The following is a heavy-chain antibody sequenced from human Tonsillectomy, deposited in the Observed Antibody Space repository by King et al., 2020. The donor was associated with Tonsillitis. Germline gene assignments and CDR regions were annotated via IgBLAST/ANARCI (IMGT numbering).Heavy chain of an antibody. D-gene: IGHD2-15*01. CDR2: IYYSGST. V-gene: IGHV4-30-4*07. J-gene: IGHJ4*02. CDR3: ARGYLLLPFDY. CDR1: GVSISSGGYS. Sequence: VQLQESGPGLVKPSQTLSLTCAVSGVSISSGGYSWSWIRQPPGKGLEWIGYIYYSGSTYYNPSLKSRVTISVDTSKNQFSLKLRSVTAADTAVYYCARGYLLLPFDYWGQGTLVTVSS.